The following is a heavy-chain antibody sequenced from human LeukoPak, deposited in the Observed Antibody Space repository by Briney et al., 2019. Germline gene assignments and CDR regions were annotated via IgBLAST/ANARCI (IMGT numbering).Heavy chain of an antibody. CDR2: IYYSGST. CDR3: SRENGAFSPFGY. D-gene: IGHD2-8*01. CDR1: GGXISSYY. J-gene: IGHJ4*02. V-gene: IGHV4-59*01. Sequence: PSETLSLTCTVSGGXISSYYWSWIRQPPGKGLEWIGYIYYSGSTNYNPSLKSRVTISVDTSKNQFSLKLSSVTAADTAVYYCSRENGAFSPFGYWGQGILVTV.